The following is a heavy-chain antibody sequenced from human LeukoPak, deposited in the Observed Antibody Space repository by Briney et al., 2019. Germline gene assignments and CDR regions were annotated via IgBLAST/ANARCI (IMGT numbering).Heavy chain of an antibody. CDR2: ISRSSGTI. V-gene: IGHV3-48*01. CDR1: EFTFSSYN. Sequence: GGALRLSCAASEFTFSSYNMNWVRQAPGKGLEWMSYISRSSGTIYYADSVKGRFTISRDNAKNSLFLQMNSLRAEDTAVYYCVTNGPTTPYSFDYWGQGTLVTVSS. D-gene: IGHD1-26*01. CDR3: VTNGPTTPYSFDY. J-gene: IGHJ4*02.